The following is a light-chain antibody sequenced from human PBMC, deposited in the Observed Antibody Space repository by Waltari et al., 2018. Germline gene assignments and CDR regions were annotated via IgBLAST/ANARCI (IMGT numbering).Light chain of an antibody. V-gene: IGKV1-39*01. J-gene: IGKJ1*01. CDR1: QIISSY. CDR3: QQSFSSPWT. CDR2: TAS. Sequence: DLQMTQSPSSLSASVGDRVTITCRASQIISSYLNWYQQKPGKAPNLLIYTASSLQSGVPSRFSGSGSGTDFTLTISSLQPEDFATYYCQQSFSSPWTFGQGTKVEIK.